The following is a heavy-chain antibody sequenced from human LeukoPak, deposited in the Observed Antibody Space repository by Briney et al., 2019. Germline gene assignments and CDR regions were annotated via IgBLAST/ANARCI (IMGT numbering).Heavy chain of an antibody. CDR2: MYLSGTT. V-gene: IGHV4-38-2*01. CDR1: TYSISSGYS. CDR3: AKTDYGHYSGFEV. D-gene: IGHD4-17*01. Sequence: PSETLSLTCVVSTYSISSGYSWGWIRQPPGKGLEGIGSMYLSGTTYYNPSLKSRVTISVDKSENQFSLKVNFVTAADTAVYFCAKTDYGHYSGFEVWGQGIMVTVSS. J-gene: IGHJ3*01.